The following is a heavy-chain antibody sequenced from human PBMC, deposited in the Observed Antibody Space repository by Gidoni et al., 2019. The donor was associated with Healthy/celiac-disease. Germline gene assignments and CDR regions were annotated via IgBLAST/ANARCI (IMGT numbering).Heavy chain of an antibody. J-gene: IGHJ4*02. CDR1: GCTFGDYA. V-gene: IGHV3-49*03. CDR3: TRKYSSCYKEGFDY. CDR2: IGSKAYCWTT. Sequence: EVKLVESGGGLVQQGRSLRRSCTESGCTFGDYAMSWLHQAPGRGLALLGFIGSKAYCWTTEYAASVKGRFTISRDDSKSIAYLQMNSLKTEDTAVYYCTRKYSSCYKEGFDYWGQGTLVTVSS. D-gene: IGHD3-22*01.